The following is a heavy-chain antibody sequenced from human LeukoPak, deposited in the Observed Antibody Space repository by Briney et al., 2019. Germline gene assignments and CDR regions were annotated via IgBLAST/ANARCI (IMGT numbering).Heavy chain of an antibody. CDR3: ARGGSRSRRGDDAFDI. CDR2: ISAYNGNT. D-gene: IGHD3-10*01. Sequence: GASVKVSCKASGYTFTNYAMNWVRQAPGQGLEWMGWISAYNGNTELAQKFQGRVTLATDASTSTAYVELRSLTSDDTAVYFSARGGSRSRRGDDAFDIWGQGTMVTVSS. V-gene: IGHV1-18*01. CDR1: GYTFTNYA. J-gene: IGHJ3*02.